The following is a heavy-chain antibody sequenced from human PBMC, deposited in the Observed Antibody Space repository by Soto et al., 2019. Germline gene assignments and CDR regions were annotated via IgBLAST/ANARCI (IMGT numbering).Heavy chain of an antibody. J-gene: IGHJ4*02. Sequence: EVQLVESGGGLVKPGGSLRLSCAASGFTFSNAWMTWVRQAPGKGLECVGRIKSETNGGTADYGAPAKGRFSISRDDSXXTXFXQXXXXXXXXXXXXXXTAXLAGTKPGSWGQGTLVTVSS. CDR3: TAXLAGTKPGS. CDR1: GFTFSNAW. V-gene: IGHV3-15*01. CDR2: IKSETNGGTA. D-gene: IGHD1-1*01.